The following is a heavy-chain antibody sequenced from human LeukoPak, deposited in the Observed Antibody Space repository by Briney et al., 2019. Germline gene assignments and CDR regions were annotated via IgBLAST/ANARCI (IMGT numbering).Heavy chain of an antibody. J-gene: IGHJ4*02. Sequence: GESLKISCKGSGYSFTSYWIGWVRQMPGKGLEWMGIIYPGDSDTRYSPSFQGQVTISADKSISTVYLQWSSLKASDTAMYYCARHGSVDSSGYYHGIDYWGQGTLVTVSS. CDR1: GYSFTSYW. CDR2: IYPGDSDT. D-gene: IGHD3-22*01. CDR3: ARHGSVDSSGYYHGIDY. V-gene: IGHV5-51*01.